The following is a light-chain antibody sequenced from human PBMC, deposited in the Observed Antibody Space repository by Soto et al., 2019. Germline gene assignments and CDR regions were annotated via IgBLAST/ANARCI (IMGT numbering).Light chain of an antibody. V-gene: IGKV4-1*01. CDR1: QSILYSSNSKNY. CDR2: WAS. Sequence: DIVMTQSPDSLAVSLGERATINCKSSQSILYSSNSKNYLAWYQQKPGQPPKLLIYWASTREPGVPDRFSGSGSGTDFTLTISSLQAEDVAVYYCQQYYSTPLTFGGGTKVDIK. CDR3: QQYYSTPLT. J-gene: IGKJ4*01.